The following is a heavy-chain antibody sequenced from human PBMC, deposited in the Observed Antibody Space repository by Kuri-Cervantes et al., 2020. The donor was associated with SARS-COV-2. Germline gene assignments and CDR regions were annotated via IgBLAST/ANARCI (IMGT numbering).Heavy chain of an antibody. CDR3: TRDDFWSGYYLD. Sequence: GGSLRLSCTASGFTFGDYTMSWVRQAPGKGLEWVGFIRSKAYGGTTEYAASVKGRFTISRDDSKSIAYLQMNSLKTGDTAVYYCTRDDFWSGYYLDWGQGTLVTVSS. CDR2: IRSKAYGGTT. D-gene: IGHD3-3*01. CDR1: GFTFGDYT. J-gene: IGHJ4*02. V-gene: IGHV3-49*04.